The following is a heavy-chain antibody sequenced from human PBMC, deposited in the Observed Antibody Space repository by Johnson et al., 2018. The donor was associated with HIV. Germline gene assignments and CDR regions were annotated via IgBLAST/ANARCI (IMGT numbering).Heavy chain of an antibody. V-gene: IGHV3-7*01. CDR1: GFTFSNYG. Sequence: VQLVESGGGVVQPGGSLRLSCAASGFTFSNYGLHWVRQAPGKGLEWVANINQDGTEKYYVDSVKGRFTISRDNAKSSLSLQMNSLRAEDTAVYYCARESRIWAWGQGTMVTVSS. CDR3: ARESRIWA. D-gene: IGHD3-16*01. CDR2: INQDGTEK. J-gene: IGHJ3*01.